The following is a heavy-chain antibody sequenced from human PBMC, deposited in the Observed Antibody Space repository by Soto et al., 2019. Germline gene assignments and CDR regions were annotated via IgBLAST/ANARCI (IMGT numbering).Heavy chain of an antibody. D-gene: IGHD6-19*01. CDR3: AKGPYSSGWYEFDP. CDR1: GFTFSSYA. J-gene: IGHJ5*02. CDR2: ISGSGGST. V-gene: IGHV3-23*01. Sequence: GESLKISCAASGFTFSSYAMSWVRQAPGKGLEWVSAISGSGGSTYYADSVKGRFTISRDNSKNTLYLQMNSLRAEDTAVYYCAKGPYSSGWYEFDPWGQGTLVTVSS.